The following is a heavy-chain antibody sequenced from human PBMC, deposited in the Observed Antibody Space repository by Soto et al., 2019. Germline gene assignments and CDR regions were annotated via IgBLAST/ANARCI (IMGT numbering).Heavy chain of an antibody. V-gene: IGHV4-34*01. Sequence: QVQLQQWGAGLLKPSETLSLTCAVYGGSFSGYYWTWIRQPPGKGLEWIGEINHSGTINFNPSLKSRLTISLDTSKKHFSLKLSSVTDADTAASYCARADRTLVTSYSLDVWGQGTTVTVSS. CDR2: INHSGTI. CDR1: GGSFSGYY. J-gene: IGHJ6*02. D-gene: IGHD2-21*02. CDR3: ARADRTLVTSYSLDV.